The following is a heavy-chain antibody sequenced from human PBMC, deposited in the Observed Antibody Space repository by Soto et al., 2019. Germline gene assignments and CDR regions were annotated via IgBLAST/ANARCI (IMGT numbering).Heavy chain of an antibody. Sequence: QVQLVESGGGLVKPGGSLRLSCAASGFTFSDYYMSWIRQAPGKGLEWVSYISSSGSTIYYADSVKGRFTISRDNAKNSLYLQRNSLRAEDTAVYYCARDTPQLYIWGSYRYSGAFDIWGQGTMVTVSS. J-gene: IGHJ3*02. CDR1: GFTFSDYY. CDR3: ARDTPQLYIWGSYRYSGAFDI. D-gene: IGHD3-16*02. V-gene: IGHV3-11*01. CDR2: ISSSGSTI.